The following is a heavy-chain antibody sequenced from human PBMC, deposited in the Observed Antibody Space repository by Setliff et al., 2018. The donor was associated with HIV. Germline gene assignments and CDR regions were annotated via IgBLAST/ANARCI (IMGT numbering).Heavy chain of an antibody. D-gene: IGHD2-21*01. Sequence: PSETLSLTCAVYGGSFSGYYWGWIRQPPGKGLEWIGEIIHSRNTNYNPSLKSRLTISTDASKNQFSLKLSSVTTADTAVYYCARSLLVKIIDYWGQGTLVTVSS. CDR1: GGSFSGYY. V-gene: IGHV4-34*12. CDR2: IIHSRNT. CDR3: ARSLLVKIIDY. J-gene: IGHJ4*02.